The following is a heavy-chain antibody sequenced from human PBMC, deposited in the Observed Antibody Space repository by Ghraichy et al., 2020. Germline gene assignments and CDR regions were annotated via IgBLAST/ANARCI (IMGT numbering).Heavy chain of an antibody. V-gene: IGHV4-30-4*08. D-gene: IGHD2-15*01. CDR2: IYYSGST. CDR1: GGSISSGDYY. Sequence: SETLSLTCTVSGGSISSGDYYWSWIRQPPGKGLEWIGYIYYSGSTYYNPSLKSRVTISVDTSKNQFSLKLSSVTAADTAVYYCARAPLARVAATPVFDYWGQGTLVTVSS. CDR3: ARAPLARVAATPVFDY. J-gene: IGHJ4*02.